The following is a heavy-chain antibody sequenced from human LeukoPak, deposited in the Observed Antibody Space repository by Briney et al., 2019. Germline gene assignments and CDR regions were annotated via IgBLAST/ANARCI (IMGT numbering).Heavy chain of an antibody. D-gene: IGHD4-17*01. CDR3: ARGYYGVLRVYYYYGMDV. CDR2: IYTSRST. Sequence: SQTRSLTCTVSGGSISSGSYYWSWIRQPAGKGLEWIGRIYTSRSTHYNPSHNSRVTISVDTSKNQFSLKLSSVTAADTAVYYCARGYYGVLRVYYYYGMDVWGQGTTVTVSS. CDR1: GGSISSGSYY. J-gene: IGHJ6*02. V-gene: IGHV4-61*02.